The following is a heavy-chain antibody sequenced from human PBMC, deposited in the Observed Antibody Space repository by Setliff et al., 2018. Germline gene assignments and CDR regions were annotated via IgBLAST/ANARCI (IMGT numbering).Heavy chain of an antibody. CDR1: GFSFSGYG. J-gene: IGHJ4*02. V-gene: IGHV3-48*01. D-gene: IGHD3-16*01. CDR2: ISSTSNTM. CDR3: ARVGVFGGGYFDF. Sequence: PGGSLRLSCATSGFSFSGYGMHWVRQAPGKGLEWISYISSTSNTMYYADSVKGRFTISRDSAKNSLYLQMNSLRAEDTAVYYCARVGVFGGGYFDFWGQGTLVTVSS.